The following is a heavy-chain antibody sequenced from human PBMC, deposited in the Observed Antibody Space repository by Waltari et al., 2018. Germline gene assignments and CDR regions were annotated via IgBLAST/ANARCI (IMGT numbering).Heavy chain of an antibody. D-gene: IGHD5-12*01. CDR1: GGSFSGYY. CDR2: INHSGST. CDR3: ARGGYSGYDWYFDY. V-gene: IGHV4-34*01. J-gene: IGHJ4*02. Sequence: QVQLQQWGAGLLKPSETLSLTCAVYGGSFSGYYWSWIRQPPGKGLEWIGEINHSGSTNYNPSLKSRVTISVDTSKNQFSLKLSSVTAADTAVYYCARGGYSGYDWYFDYWGQGTLVTVSS.